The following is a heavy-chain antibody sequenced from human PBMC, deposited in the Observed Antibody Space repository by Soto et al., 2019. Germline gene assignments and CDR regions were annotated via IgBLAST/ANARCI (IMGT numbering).Heavy chain of an antibody. CDR2: IYPGDSDT. CDR1: GSSFTSYW. Sequence: GESLKISCKGSGSSFTSYWIGWVRQMPGKGLEWMGIIYPGDSDTRYSPSFQGQVTISADKSISTAYLQWSSLKASDTAMYYCARLSYCTNGVCYTFDYWGQGTLVTVSS. V-gene: IGHV5-51*01. CDR3: ARLSYCTNGVCYTFDY. D-gene: IGHD2-8*01. J-gene: IGHJ4*02.